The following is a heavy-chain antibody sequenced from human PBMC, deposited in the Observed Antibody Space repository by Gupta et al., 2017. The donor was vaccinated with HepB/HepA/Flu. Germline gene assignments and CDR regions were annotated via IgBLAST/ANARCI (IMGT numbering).Heavy chain of an antibody. CDR1: GFTFTTYW. J-gene: IGHJ5*02. Sequence: EVQLVESGGGSVQPGESLRLSCAASGFTFTTYWMSWVRQAPGKGLEWVANINQGESKKYYVDSVKGRFSISRDNTNNSLFLQMNDLRAEDTAVYYCARMRADHNNYVAYYFDPWGQGTLVTVSS. D-gene: IGHD1-26*01. V-gene: IGHV3-7*01. CDR3: ARMRADHNNYVAYYFDP. CDR2: INQGESKK.